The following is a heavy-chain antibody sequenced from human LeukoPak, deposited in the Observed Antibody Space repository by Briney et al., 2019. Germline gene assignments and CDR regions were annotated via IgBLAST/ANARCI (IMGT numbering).Heavy chain of an antibody. CDR1: GYTLTEIS. J-gene: IGHJ4*02. Sequence: GASVKVSCKVSGYTLTEISMNWVRQAPGKGLEWMGGFDPDDGETIYAQKFQGRLTMTADTSTYTAYMELSSLESEDTAMYYCTTETSRYFVWSLSYWGEGALVSVSS. D-gene: IGHD3-9*01. CDR3: TTETSRYFVWSLSY. CDR2: FDPDDGET. V-gene: IGHV1-24*01.